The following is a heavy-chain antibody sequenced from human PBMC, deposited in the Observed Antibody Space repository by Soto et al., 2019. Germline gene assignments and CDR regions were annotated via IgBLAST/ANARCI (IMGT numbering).Heavy chain of an antibody. CDR3: ATRTGH. J-gene: IGHJ1*01. V-gene: IGHV1-2*02. CDR2: VNPKSGFT. CDR1: GYTFTDHY. Sequence: QVQLVQSGAEVKKHGASVKVSCRASGYTFTDHYIHWERQAPGQGLEWMGWVNPKSGFTNYAQNFQGRVAMTSDTSISTAYMELSSLRSDDPAVDYGATRTGHWGQGTLVTV.